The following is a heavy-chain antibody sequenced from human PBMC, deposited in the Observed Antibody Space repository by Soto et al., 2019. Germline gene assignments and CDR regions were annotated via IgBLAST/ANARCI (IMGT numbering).Heavy chain of an antibody. Sequence: QVQLVQSGAEVKKPGSSVKVSCKASGGTFSSYAISWVRQAPGQGLEWMGGIIPIFGTANYAQKFQGRVKITADESTSTAYMELSSLRSEDTAVYYCARNPYDILTGFPLRWFDPWGQGTLVTVSS. CDR2: IIPIFGTA. D-gene: IGHD3-9*01. J-gene: IGHJ5*02. CDR3: ARNPYDILTGFPLRWFDP. CDR1: GGTFSSYA. V-gene: IGHV1-69*12.